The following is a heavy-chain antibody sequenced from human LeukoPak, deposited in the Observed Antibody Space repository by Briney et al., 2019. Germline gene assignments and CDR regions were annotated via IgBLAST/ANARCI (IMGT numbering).Heavy chain of an antibody. V-gene: IGHV3-30*18. J-gene: IGHJ5*02. Sequence: GGSLRLSCAASGFTFNNYGMHWVPQAPGKGLEWVAFISYDGSNKYYADSVKGRFTISRDNSKSTVYLQMNSLTTEDTAVYYCAKDSGTPLTGTWSWCDPWGQGTLVTVSS. CDR2: ISYDGSNK. CDR1: GFTFNNYG. D-gene: IGHD3-9*01. CDR3: AKDSGTPLTGTWSWCDP.